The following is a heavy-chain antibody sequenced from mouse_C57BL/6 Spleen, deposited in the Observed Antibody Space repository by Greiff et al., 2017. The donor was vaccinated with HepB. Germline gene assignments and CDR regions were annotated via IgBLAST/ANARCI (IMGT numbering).Heavy chain of an antibody. Sequence: QVQLQQPGAELMMPGASVKLSCKASGYTFTSYWMHWVKQRPGQGLEWIGEIDPSDSYTNYNQKFKGKSTLTVDKSSSTAYMQLSSLTSEDSAVYYCARYPITTVVATWYFDVWGTGTTVTVSS. CDR1: GYTFTSYW. J-gene: IGHJ1*03. CDR3: ARYPITTVVATWYFDV. CDR2: IDPSDSYT. D-gene: IGHD1-1*01. V-gene: IGHV1-69*01.